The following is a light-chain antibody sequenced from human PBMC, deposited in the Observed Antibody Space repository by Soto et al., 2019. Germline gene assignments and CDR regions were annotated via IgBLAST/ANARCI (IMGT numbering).Light chain of an antibody. CDR3: QRGETFPYT. CDR2: SAS. CDR1: QGINSW. Sequence: DIQMTQSPSSVSASVGDRVTITCRASQGINSWLAWYQQKVGKAPKLLIHSASSLQSGIPSRFSGSGSGTDFTLTISSLQREDFATYFCQRGETFPYTFGEGTKLE. J-gene: IGKJ2*01. V-gene: IGKV1-12*01.